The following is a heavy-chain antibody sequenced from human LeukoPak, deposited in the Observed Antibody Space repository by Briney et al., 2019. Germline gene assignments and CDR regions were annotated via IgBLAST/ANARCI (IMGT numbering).Heavy chain of an antibody. V-gene: IGHV1-18*01. Sequence: ASVKVSFKASGYTFTSYGISWVRQAPGQGLEWMGWISAYNGNTNYAQKLQGRVTMTRDMSTSTVYMELSSLRSEDTAVYYCARGGRLVTHPVDYWGQGTLVTVSS. D-gene: IGHD3-9*01. J-gene: IGHJ4*02. CDR3: ARGGRLVTHPVDY. CDR2: ISAYNGNT. CDR1: GYTFTSYG.